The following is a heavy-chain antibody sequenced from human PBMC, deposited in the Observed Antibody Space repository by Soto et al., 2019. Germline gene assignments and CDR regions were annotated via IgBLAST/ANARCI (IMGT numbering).Heavy chain of an antibody. CDR3: AREDCSGGSCYSADYYYGMDV. CDR1: GGTFSSYT. D-gene: IGHD2-15*01. V-gene: IGHV1-69*08. Sequence: QVQLVQSGAEVKKPGSSVKVSCKASGGTFSSYTISWVRQAPGQGLEWMGRIIPILGIANYAQKFQGRVTITADKSMSTAYMELSSLRSEDTAVYYCAREDCSGGSCYSADYYYGMDVWGQGTTVTVSS. J-gene: IGHJ6*02. CDR2: IIPILGIA.